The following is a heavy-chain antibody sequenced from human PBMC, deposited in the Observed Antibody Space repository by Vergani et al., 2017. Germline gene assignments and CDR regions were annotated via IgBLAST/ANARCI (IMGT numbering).Heavy chain of an antibody. CDR3: VASSGWYWDAFDI. J-gene: IGHJ3*02. CDR2: ISGSGGST. CDR1: GFTFSSYA. D-gene: IGHD6-19*01. V-gene: IGHV3-23*01. Sequence: EVQLLESGGGLVQPGGSLRLSCAASGFTFSSYAMSWVRQAPGKGLEWVSAISGSGGSTYYADSVKGRFTISRDNSKNTLYLQMNSLRAEDTAVYYCVASSGWYWDAFDIWGQGTMVTVSS.